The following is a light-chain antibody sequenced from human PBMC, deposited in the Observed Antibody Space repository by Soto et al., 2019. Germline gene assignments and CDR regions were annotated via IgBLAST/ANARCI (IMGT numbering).Light chain of an antibody. Sequence: EIVLTQSPVTLSLSPGARATLSCRASQSVSSSFLAWYQQKPGQAPRLLIYGASSRATGIPDRFSGTVSETDVTITISRLEPEDCEVYYGQQYDNSPITFGQGTRLEIK. J-gene: IGKJ5*01. CDR1: QSVSSSF. CDR2: GAS. V-gene: IGKV3-20*01. CDR3: QQYDNSPIT.